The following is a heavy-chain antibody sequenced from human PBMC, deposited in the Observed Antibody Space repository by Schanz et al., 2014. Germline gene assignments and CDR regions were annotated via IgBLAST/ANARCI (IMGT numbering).Heavy chain of an antibody. J-gene: IGHJ6*02. CDR3: AKDDTQVNGMDV. Sequence: QVQLVESGGGVVQPGRSLRLSCAASGFTFSTHGMHWVRQAPGKGLKWVAVISYDGSAKWYADSVEGRFTISRDNSENTLYLQINSLRTEDTAVYYCAKDDTQVNGMDVWGQGTTVTVSS. CDR1: GFTFSTHG. CDR2: ISYDGSAK. V-gene: IGHV3-30*18.